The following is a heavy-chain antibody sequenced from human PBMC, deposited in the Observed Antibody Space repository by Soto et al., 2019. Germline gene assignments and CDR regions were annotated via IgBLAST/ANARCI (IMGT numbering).Heavy chain of an antibody. CDR3: ARDSGAKLSSS. Sequence: AAVKVSCKASGGTFSSYRINWVRQAPGQGLEWVGGIVPIYRTADYAQKFQGRVTITADESARTAYLEVRSLKSQDTAVYYCARDSGAKLSSSWGQGTLVTVSS. J-gene: IGHJ4*02. CDR1: GGTFSSYR. CDR2: IVPIYRTA. D-gene: IGHD6-13*01. V-gene: IGHV1-69*13.